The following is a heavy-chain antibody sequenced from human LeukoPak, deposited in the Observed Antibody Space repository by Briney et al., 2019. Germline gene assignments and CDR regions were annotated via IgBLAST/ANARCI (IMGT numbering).Heavy chain of an antibody. CDR2: IIPIFGTA. V-gene: IGHV1-69*05. CDR3: ARDRFYILTGYYQLNWFDP. CDR1: GGTFISYA. D-gene: IGHD3-9*01. Sequence: SVQVSCLACGGTFISYAISWVRQAPGQGREWMGRIIPIFGTANYAQKFQGRGTITTDESTSIAYMELSSLRSEDTVVYYRARDRFYILTGYYQLNWFDPWGQGTLVTVSS. J-gene: IGHJ5*02.